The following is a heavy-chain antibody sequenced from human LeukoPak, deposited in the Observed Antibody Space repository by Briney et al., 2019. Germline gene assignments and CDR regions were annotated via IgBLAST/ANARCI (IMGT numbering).Heavy chain of an antibody. V-gene: IGHV4-34*01. Sequence: PSETLSLTCAVYDGSFSGYYWSWIRQPPGKGLEWIGEINHSGSTNYNPSLKSRVTISVDTSKNQFSLKLSSVTAADTAVYYCARGTYYYDSSGYSRRPVIDYWGQGTLVTVSS. D-gene: IGHD3-22*01. J-gene: IGHJ4*02. CDR1: DGSFSGYY. CDR2: INHSGST. CDR3: ARGTYYYDSSGYSRRPVIDY.